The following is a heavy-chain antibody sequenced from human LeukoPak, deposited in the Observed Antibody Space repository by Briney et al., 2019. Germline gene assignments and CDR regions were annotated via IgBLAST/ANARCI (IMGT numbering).Heavy chain of an antibody. CDR1: GGTFSSYG. V-gene: IGHV1-69*05. CDR3: ARFDGAMVSGDY. CDR2: IIPIFGTA. J-gene: IGHJ4*02. D-gene: IGHD5-18*01. Sequence: EASVKVSCKASGGTFSSYGISWVRQAPGQGLEWMGGIIPIFGTANYAQKFQGRVTMTRDTSISTAYMELSRLRSDDTAVYYCARFDGAMVSGDYWGQGTLVTVSS.